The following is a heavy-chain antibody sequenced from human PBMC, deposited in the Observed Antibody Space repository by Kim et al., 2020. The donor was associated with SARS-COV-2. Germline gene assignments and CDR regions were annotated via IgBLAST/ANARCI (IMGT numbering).Heavy chain of an antibody. CDR2: IYPGDSDT. CDR3: ARGRRGRYFDWEKNYYGMDV. J-gene: IGHJ6*02. CDR1: GYSFTSYW. Sequence: GESLKISCKGSGYSFTSYWIGWVRQMPGKGLEWMGIIYPGDSDTRYSPSFQGQVTISADKSISTAYLQWSSLKASDTAMYYCARGRRGRYFDWEKNYYGMDVWGQGTTVTVSS. V-gene: IGHV5-51*01. D-gene: IGHD3-9*01.